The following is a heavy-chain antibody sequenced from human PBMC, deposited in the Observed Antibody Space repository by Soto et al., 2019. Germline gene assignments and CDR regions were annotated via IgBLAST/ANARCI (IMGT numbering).Heavy chain of an antibody. D-gene: IGHD3-10*01. CDR3: ARDWFGDSFDY. CDR2: ISYDGSNK. CDR1: GFTFGSYA. Sequence: QVQLVESGGGVVQPGRSLRLSCAASGFTFGSYAMHWVRQAPGKGLEWVAVISYDGSNKYYADSVKGRFTISRDNSKNTLYLQMNSLRAEDTAVYNCARDWFGDSFDYWGQGTLVTVSS. V-gene: IGHV3-30-3*01. J-gene: IGHJ4*02.